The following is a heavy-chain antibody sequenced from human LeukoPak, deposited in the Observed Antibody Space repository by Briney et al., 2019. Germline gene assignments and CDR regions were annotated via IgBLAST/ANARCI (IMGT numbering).Heavy chain of an antibody. Sequence: PGGSLRLSCAASGFTFSSYSMNWVRQAPGKGPEWVSYISSSSSTIYYADSVKGRFTISRDNAKNSLYLQMNSLRAEDTAVYYCARNPGYYDSSGYNFDYWGQGTLVTVSS. D-gene: IGHD3-22*01. CDR1: GFTFSSYS. J-gene: IGHJ4*02. CDR3: ARNPGYYDSSGYNFDY. V-gene: IGHV3-48*01. CDR2: ISSSSSTI.